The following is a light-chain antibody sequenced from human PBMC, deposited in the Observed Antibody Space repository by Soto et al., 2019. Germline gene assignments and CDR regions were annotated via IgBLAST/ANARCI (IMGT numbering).Light chain of an antibody. Sequence: EIVMTQSPATLSVSPGERATLSCRASQSVSSNLAGYQQKPGQAPRLLISGASTRATGIPARFSGSGSGTEFTLTISSLQSEDFAVYYCQQYNDWAPLTFGGGTKVEIK. J-gene: IGKJ4*01. CDR1: QSVSSN. CDR3: QQYNDWAPLT. V-gene: IGKV3D-15*01. CDR2: GAS.